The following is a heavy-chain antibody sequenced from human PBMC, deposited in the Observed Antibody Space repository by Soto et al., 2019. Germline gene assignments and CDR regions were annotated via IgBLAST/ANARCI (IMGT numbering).Heavy chain of an antibody. V-gene: IGHV3-9*01. J-gene: IGHJ4*02. D-gene: IGHD3-22*01. CDR1: GFTFSSYS. CDR2: ISWNSGSI. Sequence: EVQLVESGGGLVKPGGSLRLSCAASGFTFSSYSMNWVRQAPGKGLEWVSGISWNSGSIGYADSVKGRFTISRDNAKNSLYLQMNSLRAEDTALYYCAKDHIPSGAAYYYDSSGYLDYWGQGTLVTVSS. CDR3: AKDHIPSGAAYYYDSSGYLDY.